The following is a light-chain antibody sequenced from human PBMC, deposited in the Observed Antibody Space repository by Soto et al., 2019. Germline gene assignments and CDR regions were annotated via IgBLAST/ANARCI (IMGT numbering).Light chain of an antibody. CDR2: DAS. CDR1: RSVSSY. Sequence: EIVLTQSPATLSLSPGERATLSCRASRSVSSYLAWYQQKPGQAPRLLIYDASNRATGIPARFSGGGSGTDFTLTISSLEPEDFAVYYCQQRSTWLTFGGGTKVEIK. V-gene: IGKV3-11*01. J-gene: IGKJ4*01. CDR3: QQRSTWLT.